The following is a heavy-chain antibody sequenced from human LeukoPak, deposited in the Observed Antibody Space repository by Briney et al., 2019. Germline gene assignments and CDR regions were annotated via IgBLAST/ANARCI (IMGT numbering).Heavy chain of an antibody. V-gene: IGHV3-11*01. J-gene: IGHJ4*02. D-gene: IGHD5-12*01. CDR3: ARDLSPGYSGYLDY. CDR2: ISSSGSTI. Sequence: PGGSLRLSCTASGFTFSDYYMSWIRQAPGKGLEWVSYISSSGSTIYYADSVKGRFTISRDNAKNSLYLQMNSLRAEDTAVYYCARDLSPGYSGYLDYWGQGTLVTVSS. CDR1: GFTFSDYY.